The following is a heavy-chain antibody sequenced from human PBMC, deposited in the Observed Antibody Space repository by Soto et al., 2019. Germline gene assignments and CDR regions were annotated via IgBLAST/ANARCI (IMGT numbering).Heavy chain of an antibody. Sequence: PGGSLRLSCAASGFTFSSYAMNWVRQAPGKGLEWVSSISGSGSYMYYADSVKGRFTIFRDNAKNSLFLQVNSLRAEDTAVYYCARGLGVGATNDYWGQGTLVTVSS. CDR2: ISGSGSYM. CDR3: ARGLGVGATNDY. V-gene: IGHV3-21*01. D-gene: IGHD1-26*01. CDR1: GFTFSSYA. J-gene: IGHJ4*02.